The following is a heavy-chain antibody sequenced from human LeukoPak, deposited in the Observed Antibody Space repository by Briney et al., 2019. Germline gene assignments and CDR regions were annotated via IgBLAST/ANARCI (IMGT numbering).Heavy chain of an antibody. D-gene: IGHD3-22*01. CDR3: AKGRSGYLVDY. CDR2: ISWNSGSI. Sequence: GGSLRLSCAASGFTFDDYAMRWVRQAPGKGLEWVSGISWNSGSIGYADSVKGRFTISRDNAKNSLYLQMNSLRAEDTALYYCAKGRSGYLVDYWGQGTLVTVSS. J-gene: IGHJ4*02. CDR1: GFTFDDYA. V-gene: IGHV3-9*01.